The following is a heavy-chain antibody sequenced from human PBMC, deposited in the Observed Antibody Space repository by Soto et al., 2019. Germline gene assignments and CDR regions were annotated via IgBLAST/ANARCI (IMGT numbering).Heavy chain of an antibody. CDR2: IYYSGST. J-gene: IGHJ4*02. CDR3: ASSYVDTAMVIVEFDY. D-gene: IGHD5-18*01. CDR1: GGSISSSSYY. V-gene: IGHV4-39*01. Sequence: SETLSLTCTVSGGSISSSSYYWGWIRQPPRKGLEWIGSIYYSGSTYYNPSLKSRVTISVDTSKNQFSLRLSSVTAAATTVYYCASSYVDTAMVIVEFDYWGQGTLVTVSS.